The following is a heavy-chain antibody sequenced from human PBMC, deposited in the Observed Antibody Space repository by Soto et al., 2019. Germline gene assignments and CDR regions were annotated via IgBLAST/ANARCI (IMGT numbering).Heavy chain of an antibody. CDR3: ARDRDFVLDY. D-gene: IGHD2-15*01. CDR1: GYTFSTYG. J-gene: IGHJ4*02. Sequence: QVQLGESGGGVVQPGRSLRLSCTASGYTFSTYGVHWVRQAPGKGLEWVAVISHDGSYKDYADSVKGRFTISRDISKNALYMKMDSLRAEDPAVYYCARDRDFVLDYWGQGTLVTVSS. V-gene: IGHV3-33*01. CDR2: ISHDGSYK.